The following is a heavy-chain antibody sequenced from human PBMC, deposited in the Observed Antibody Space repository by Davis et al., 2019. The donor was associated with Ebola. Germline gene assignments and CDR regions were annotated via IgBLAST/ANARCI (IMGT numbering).Heavy chain of an antibody. J-gene: IGHJ6*02. CDR3: ARLGTSADYYAMDV. CDR1: GGSFNNFA. CDR2: IIPLFRTP. V-gene: IGHV1-69*05. Sequence: SVKVSCKASGGSFNNFAISWVRQAPGQGLEWMGGIIPLFRTPHYAQKFQGRLTITRDTSATTAYMELSSLRSEDTAVYYCARLGTSADYYAMDVWGQGTTVTVSS.